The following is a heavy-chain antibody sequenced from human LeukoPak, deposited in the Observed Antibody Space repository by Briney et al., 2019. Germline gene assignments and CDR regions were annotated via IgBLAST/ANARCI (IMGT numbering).Heavy chain of an antibody. J-gene: IGHJ3*02. V-gene: IGHV3-30*02. CDR3: AKDLIAVAGTGAFDI. Sequence: PGGSLRLSCAASGFTFSSYGMHWVRQAPGKGLEWVAFIRYDGSNKYYADSVKGRFTISRDNSKNTLYLQMNSLRAEDTAVYYCAKDLIAVAGTGAFDIWGQGTMVTVSS. CDR2: IRYDGSNK. CDR1: GFTFSSYG. D-gene: IGHD6-19*01.